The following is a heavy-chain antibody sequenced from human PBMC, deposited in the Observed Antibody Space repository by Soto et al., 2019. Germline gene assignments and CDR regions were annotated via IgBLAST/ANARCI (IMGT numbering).Heavy chain of an antibody. J-gene: IGHJ4*02. CDR3: ARVLRPYSSGWYFDY. V-gene: IGHV1-2*04. Sequence: ASVKVSCKASGYTFTGYYMHWVRQAPGQGLEWMGWINPNSGGTNYAQKFQGWVTMTRDTSISTAYMELSRLRSDDTAVYYCARVLRPYSSGWYFDYWGQGTLITVSS. CDR2: INPNSGGT. D-gene: IGHD6-19*01. CDR1: GYTFTGYY.